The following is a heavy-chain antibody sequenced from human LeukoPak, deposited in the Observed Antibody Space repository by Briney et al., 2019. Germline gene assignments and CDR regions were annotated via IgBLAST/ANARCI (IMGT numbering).Heavy chain of an antibody. V-gene: IGHV1-18*01. Sequence: GASVKVSCKASGYTFTSYGISWVRQAPGQGLEWMGWISAYIGNTNYAQKLQGRVTMTTDTSTSTAYMDLRSLRPDDTAVYYCARDKSSSATRAFNYYYGLDVWGQGTTVTVSS. CDR2: ISAYIGNT. J-gene: IGHJ6*02. CDR3: ARDKSSSATRAFNYYYGLDV. D-gene: IGHD1-1*01. CDR1: GYTFTSYG.